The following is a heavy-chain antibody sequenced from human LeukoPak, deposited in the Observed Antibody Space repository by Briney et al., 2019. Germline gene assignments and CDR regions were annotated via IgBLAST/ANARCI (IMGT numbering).Heavy chain of an antibody. D-gene: IGHD4-23*01. Sequence: ASVKVSCKASGYTFTSYGISWVRQAPGQGLEWMGWISAYNGNTNYAQKFQGRVTITADESTSTAYMELSSLRSEDTAVYYCARVPGYGGNSGWFDPWGQGTLVTVSS. V-gene: IGHV1-18*01. CDR3: ARVPGYGGNSGWFDP. CDR1: GYTFTSYG. CDR2: ISAYNGNT. J-gene: IGHJ5*02.